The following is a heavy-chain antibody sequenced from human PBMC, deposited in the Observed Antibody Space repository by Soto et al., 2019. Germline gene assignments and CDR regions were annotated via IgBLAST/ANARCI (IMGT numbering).Heavy chain of an antibody. D-gene: IGHD2-8*01. Sequence: GGSLRLSCAASGFTFSNAWMNWVRQAPGKGLEWVGRIKSKTDGGTTDYAAPVKGRFTISRDDSKNTLYLQMNSLKTEDTAVYYCTTDGPPPDCTNGVCYTMYTPGDGMDVWGQGTTVTVSS. CDR3: TTDGPPPDCTNGVCYTMYTPGDGMDV. CDR2: IKSKTDGGTT. CDR1: GFTFSNAW. V-gene: IGHV3-15*07. J-gene: IGHJ6*02.